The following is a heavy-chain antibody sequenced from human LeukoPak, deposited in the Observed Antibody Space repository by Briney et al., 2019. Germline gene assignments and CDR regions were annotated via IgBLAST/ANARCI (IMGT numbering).Heavy chain of an antibody. CDR1: GDSFTDYW. V-gene: IGHV5-51*01. D-gene: IGHD3-22*01. J-gene: IGHJ4*02. CDR3: ARRTYYYDSSAYFDY. Sequence: GESLKISCTGSGDSFTDYWIGWVRQMPGKGLEWMGIIYPGDSDTRYSPSFQGQVTISADKSISTAYLQWSSLKASDTAMYYCARRTYYYDSSAYFDYWGQGTLVTVSS. CDR2: IYPGDSDT.